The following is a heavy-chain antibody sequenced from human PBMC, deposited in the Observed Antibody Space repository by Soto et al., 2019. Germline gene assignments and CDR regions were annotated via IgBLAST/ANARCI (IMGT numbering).Heavy chain of an antibody. CDR1: GGSISSYY. J-gene: IGHJ4*02. D-gene: IGHD3-3*01. CDR3: ARVPSYYDFWSGYSYYFDY. CDR2: IYYSGST. Sequence: SETLSLTCTVSGGSISSYYWSWIRQPPGKGLEWIGYIYYSGSTNYNPSLKSRVTISVDTSKNQFSLKLSSVTAADTAVYYCARVPSYYDFWSGYSYYFDYWGQGTLVTVSS. V-gene: IGHV4-59*08.